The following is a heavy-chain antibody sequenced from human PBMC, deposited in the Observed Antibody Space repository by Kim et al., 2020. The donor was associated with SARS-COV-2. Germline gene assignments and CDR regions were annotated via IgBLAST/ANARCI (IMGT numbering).Heavy chain of an antibody. CDR2: ISWNSGSI. J-gene: IGHJ6*02. V-gene: IGHV3-9*01. CDR3: AKDMSGVPVPYYGMDV. Sequence: GGSLRLSCAASGFTFDDYAMHWVRQAPGKGLEWVSGISWNSGSIGYAGSVKGRFTISRDNAKNSLYLQMNSLRAEDTALYYCAKDMSGVPVPYYGMDVWGQGTTVTVSS. D-gene: IGHD2-2*01. CDR1: GFTFDDYA.